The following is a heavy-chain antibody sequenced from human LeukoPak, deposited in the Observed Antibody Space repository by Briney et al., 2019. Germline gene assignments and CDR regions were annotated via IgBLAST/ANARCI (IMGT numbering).Heavy chain of an antibody. CDR1: GFTFSTYA. V-gene: IGHV3-21*01. CDR2: ISSSSSYI. Sequence: GGSLRLSCAASGFTFSTYAMSWVRQAPGKGLEWVSSISSSSSYIYYADSVKGRFTISRDNAKNSLYLQMNSLRAEDTAVYYCARDPTFGGVIADDYWGQGTLVTVSS. J-gene: IGHJ4*02. D-gene: IGHD3-16*02. CDR3: ARDPTFGGVIADDY.